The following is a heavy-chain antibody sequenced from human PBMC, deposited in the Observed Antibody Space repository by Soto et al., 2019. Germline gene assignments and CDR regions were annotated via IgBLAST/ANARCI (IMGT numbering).Heavy chain of an antibody. J-gene: IGHJ2*01. Sequence: VQLQESGPGLVKPSETLSLTCTVSGGSISSYYWSWIRQPPGKGLEWIGYIYYSGSTNYNPSLKSRVTISVDTSKNQFSLKLSSVTAVDTAVYYCARFNWYFDLWGRGTLVTVSS. V-gene: IGHV4-59*08. CDR2: IYYSGST. CDR1: GGSISSYY. CDR3: ARFNWYFDL.